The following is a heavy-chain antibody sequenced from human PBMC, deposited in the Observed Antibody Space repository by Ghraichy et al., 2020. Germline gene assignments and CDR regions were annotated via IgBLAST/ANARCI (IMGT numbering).Heavy chain of an antibody. V-gene: IGHV4-39*01. CDR2: IYYSGST. Sequence: SETLSLTCTVSGGSISSSSYYWGWIRQPPGKGLEWIGSIYYSGSTYYNPSLKSRVTISVDTSKNQFSLKLSSVTAADTAVYYCASNPPTKYCSGGSCYSNWGPGNLVTVSS. CDR1: GGSISSSSYY. J-gene: IGHJ4*02. D-gene: IGHD2-15*01. CDR3: ASNPPTKYCSGGSCYSN.